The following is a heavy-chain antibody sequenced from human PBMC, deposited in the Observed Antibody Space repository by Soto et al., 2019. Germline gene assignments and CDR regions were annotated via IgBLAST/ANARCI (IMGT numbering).Heavy chain of an antibody. D-gene: IGHD6-19*01. Sequence: QVQLQESGPGLVKPSETLSLTCTVSGGSISSYYWSWIRQPPGKGLEWIGYIYYSGSTNYNPSLKSRVTVSVDTSKNRFSLKLSSVTAADTAVYYCARLGSRYSSGWYPGVFDYWGQGTLVTVSS. CDR1: GGSISSYY. V-gene: IGHV4-59*08. CDR2: IYYSGST. CDR3: ARLGSRYSSGWYPGVFDY. J-gene: IGHJ4*02.